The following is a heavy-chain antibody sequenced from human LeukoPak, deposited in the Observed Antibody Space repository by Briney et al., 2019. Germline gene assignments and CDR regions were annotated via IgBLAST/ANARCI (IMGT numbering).Heavy chain of an antibody. Sequence: GGSLRLSCAASGFSFSSYAMSWVRQAPGEGLEWVSSISSSSSYIYYADSVKGRFTISRDNSKNTLYLQMNSLRAEDTAVYYCAKGDYDFWSGYFDYWGQGTLVTVSS. V-gene: IGHV3-23*01. CDR2: ISSSSSYI. CDR1: GFSFSSYA. J-gene: IGHJ4*02. CDR3: AKGDYDFWSGYFDY. D-gene: IGHD3-3*01.